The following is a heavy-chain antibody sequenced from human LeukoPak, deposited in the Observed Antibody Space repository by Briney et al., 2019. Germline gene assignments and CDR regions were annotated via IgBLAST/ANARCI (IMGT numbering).Heavy chain of an antibody. CDR2: ISGSGGST. V-gene: IGHV3-23*01. CDR3: AKTVYYGSGTPWYFDY. J-gene: IGHJ4*02. D-gene: IGHD3-10*01. Sequence: GGSLRLSCAASGFTFSSYAMSWVRQAPGKGLEWVSAISGSGGSTYYADSVKGRFTISRDNSKNTLYLQMNSLRAEDTAVYYCAKTVYYGSGTPWYFDYWGQGTLVTVSS. CDR1: GFTFSSYA.